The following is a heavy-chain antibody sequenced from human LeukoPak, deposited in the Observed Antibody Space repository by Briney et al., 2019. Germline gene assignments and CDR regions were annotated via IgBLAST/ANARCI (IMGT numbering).Heavy chain of an antibody. CDR3: AKDLIPSVV. J-gene: IGHJ4*02. V-gene: IGHV3-23*01. Sequence: WGSLRLSCSASGFTFSSYAMNWVRQAPGKGLEWVSTISDSGGSTYYADSVKGRFTISRDNSKNTLYLQVNSLRAEDTAVYYCAKDLIPSVVWGQGTLVTVSS. CDR2: ISDSGGST. CDR1: GFTFSSYA. D-gene: IGHD2-8*01.